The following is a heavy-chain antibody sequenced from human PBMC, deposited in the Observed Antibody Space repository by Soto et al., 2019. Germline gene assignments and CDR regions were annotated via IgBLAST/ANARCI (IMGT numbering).Heavy chain of an antibody. CDR2: ISYDGGSK. CDR3: ARGRGTYSYPLGDY. CDR1: GFTFSSYA. V-gene: IGHV3-30-3*01. J-gene: IGHJ4*02. Sequence: QVQLVESGGGVVQPGRSLRLSCAASGFTFSSYAMIWIRQAPGKGLEWVAVISYDGGSKYYGDSVKGRFTISRDNSKNPLYLQMNSLRAEDTAVYYCARGRGTYSYPLGDYWGQGTLVTVSS. D-gene: IGHD1-26*01.